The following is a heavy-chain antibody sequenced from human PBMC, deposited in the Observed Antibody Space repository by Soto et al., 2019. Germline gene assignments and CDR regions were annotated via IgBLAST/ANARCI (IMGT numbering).Heavy chain of an antibody. CDR3: ARDRGYSYGFAGPAYYYGMDV. CDR2: IIPIFGTA. D-gene: IGHD5-18*01. V-gene: IGHV1-69*13. Sequence: SVKVSCKASGGTLSSYAISWVRQAPEQGLEWMGGIIPIFGTANYAQKFQGRVTITADESTSTAYMELSSLRSEDTAVYYCARDRGYSYGFAGPAYYYGMDVWGQGTTVTVS. J-gene: IGHJ6*02. CDR1: GGTLSSYA.